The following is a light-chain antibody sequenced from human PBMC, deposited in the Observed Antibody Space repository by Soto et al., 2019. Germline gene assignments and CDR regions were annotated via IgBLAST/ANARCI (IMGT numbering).Light chain of an antibody. J-gene: IGKJ1*01. CDR3: QQYGTSPGT. CDR1: QSISSTQ. V-gene: IGKV3-20*01. Sequence: EIVLTLPPDTLSLSQGETATLSCRASQSISSTQLVWYQQKPGQAPTLLIFGASSRATGIPDRFSGSGSGTDFTLTISGLQPEDFAVYYCQQYGTSPGTFGQGTKVDIK. CDR2: GAS.